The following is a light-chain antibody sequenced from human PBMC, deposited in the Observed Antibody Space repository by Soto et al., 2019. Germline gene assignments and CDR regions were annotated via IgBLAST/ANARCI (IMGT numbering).Light chain of an antibody. V-gene: IGLV2-14*01. Sequence: QSVLTQPASVSGSSGQSITISCSGTNSDIGSYNYVSWYLQHPGKAPKLIVFEVSNRPSGISDRFSGSKSGNTAYLTIPGLQTEDEAVYYCNSFTSSNTLPYGFGTGTKVTVL. CDR1: NSDIGSYNY. J-gene: IGLJ1*01. CDR2: EVS. CDR3: NSFTSSNTLPYG.